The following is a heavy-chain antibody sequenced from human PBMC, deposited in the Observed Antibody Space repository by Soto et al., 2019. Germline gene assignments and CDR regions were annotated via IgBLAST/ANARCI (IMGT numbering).Heavy chain of an antibody. Sequence: GGSLSLSCAASGFTFSSYGMHWVRQAPGKGLEWVAVFYYDGSTKYYADSVKGRFNISRDNSKNTLYLQMNSLRAEDTAVYYCGRGMGGYSEGPDYWGQGTLVTVSS. CDR3: GRGMGGYSEGPDY. J-gene: IGHJ4*02. D-gene: IGHD5-12*01. V-gene: IGHV3-33*01. CDR1: GFTFSSYG. CDR2: FYYDGSTK.